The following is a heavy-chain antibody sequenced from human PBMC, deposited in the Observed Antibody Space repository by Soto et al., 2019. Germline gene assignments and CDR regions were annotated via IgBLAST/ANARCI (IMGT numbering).Heavy chain of an antibody. CDR3: AKARDTTIFGVVFDY. D-gene: IGHD3-3*01. Sequence: GGSLRLSCAASGFTFSNYAMNWVRQAPGKGLERVSAISVSGGSTYYADSVKGRFTISRDNSKNTLYLQMNSLRAEDTAVYYCAKARDTTIFGVVFDYWGQGAQVTVSS. V-gene: IGHV3-23*01. CDR2: ISVSGGST. J-gene: IGHJ4*02. CDR1: GFTFSNYA.